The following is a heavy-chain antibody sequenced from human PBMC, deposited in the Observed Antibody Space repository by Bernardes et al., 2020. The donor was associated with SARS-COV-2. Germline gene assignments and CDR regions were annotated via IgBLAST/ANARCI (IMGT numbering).Heavy chain of an antibody. CDR1: GYTFIGYT. CDR2: INTGNGNT. D-gene: IGHD3-3*01. Sequence: ASMKVSCKASGYTFIGYTIHWVRQAPGQRLEWMGWINTGNGNTKYSQKFQGRVTITRDTSASTTYMDLSSLRSEDTAVYYCARDSSDFWGARWVYYFDYWGHGTLVTVSS. CDR3: ARDSSDFWGARWVYYFDY. J-gene: IGHJ4*01. V-gene: IGHV1-3*04.